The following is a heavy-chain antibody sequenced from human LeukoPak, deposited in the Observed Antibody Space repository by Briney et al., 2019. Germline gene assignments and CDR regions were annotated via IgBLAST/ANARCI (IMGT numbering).Heavy chain of an antibody. Sequence: GGSLRLSCSASGFTFSRYAMHWVRQAPGKGLEYVSGINNNGDSTYYSDSVKARLTISRDNSKNTLFLQMASLRAEDTAVYYCVKTMMTFGGVIRTDAFDIWGQGTVVIVSS. V-gene: IGHV3-64D*06. CDR3: VKTMMTFGGVIRTDAFDI. CDR1: GFTFSRYA. D-gene: IGHD3-16*01. J-gene: IGHJ3*02. CDR2: INNNGDST.